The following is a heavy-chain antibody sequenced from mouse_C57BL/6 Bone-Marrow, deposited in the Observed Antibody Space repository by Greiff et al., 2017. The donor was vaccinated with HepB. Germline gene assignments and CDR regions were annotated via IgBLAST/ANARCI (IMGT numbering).Heavy chain of an antibody. J-gene: IGHJ4*01. CDR1: GFTFTDYY. CDR3: ARLGGAMDY. V-gene: IGHV7-3*01. D-gene: IGHD4-1*01. CDR2: IRNKANGYTT. Sequence: EVKLMESGGGLVQPGGSLSLSCAASGFTFTDYYMSWVRQPPGKALEWLGFIRNKANGYTTEYSASVKGRFTISRDNSQSILYLQMNALRAEDSATYYCARLGGAMDYWGQGPSVTVSS.